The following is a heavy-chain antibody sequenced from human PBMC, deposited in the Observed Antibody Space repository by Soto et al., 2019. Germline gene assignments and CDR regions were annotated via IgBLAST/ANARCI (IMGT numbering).Heavy chain of an antibody. Sequence: EVQLVESGGGLVQPGGSLRLSCAASGFTVSSNYMSWVRQAPGKGLEWVSVIYSGGSTYYADSVKGRFTISRDNSKNTLYLQMNSLRAEDTAVYYCASSGYDLEFQYYFDYWGQGTLVTVSS. V-gene: IGHV3-66*01. CDR1: GFTVSSNY. D-gene: IGHD5-12*01. CDR3: ASSGYDLEFQYYFDY. CDR2: IYSGGST. J-gene: IGHJ4*02.